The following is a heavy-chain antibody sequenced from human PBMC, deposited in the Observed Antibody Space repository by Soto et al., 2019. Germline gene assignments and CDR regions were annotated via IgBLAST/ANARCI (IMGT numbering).Heavy chain of an antibody. CDR1: GGTFSSYA. J-gene: IGHJ6*02. CDR3: ASPITIFGVVIDYYYGMDV. Sequence: GASVKVSCKASGGTFSSYAISWVRQAPGQGLEWMGGIIPIFGTASYAQKFQGRVTITADKSTSTAYMELSSLRSEDTAVYYCASPITIFGVVIDYYYGMDVWGQGTTVTVSS. D-gene: IGHD3-3*01. CDR2: IIPIFGTA. V-gene: IGHV1-69*06.